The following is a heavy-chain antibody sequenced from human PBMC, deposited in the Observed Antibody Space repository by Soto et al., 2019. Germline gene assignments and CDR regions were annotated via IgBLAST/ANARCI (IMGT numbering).Heavy chain of an antibody. CDR3: ARHGRYGYSSSWSRHKYGMDV. V-gene: IGHV4-39*01. CDR2: IYYSGST. D-gene: IGHD6-13*01. J-gene: IGHJ6*02. CDR1: GGSISSSSYY. Sequence: SSETLSLTCTVSGGSISSSSYYWGWIRQPPGKGLEWIGSIYYSGSTYYNPSLKSRVTISVDTSKNQFSLKLSSVTAADTAVYYCARHGRYGYSSSWSRHKYGMDVWGQGTTVTVSS.